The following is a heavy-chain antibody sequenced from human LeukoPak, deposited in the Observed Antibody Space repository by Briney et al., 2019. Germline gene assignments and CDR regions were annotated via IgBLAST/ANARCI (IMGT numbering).Heavy chain of an antibody. CDR3: ASAPWGDFWSGYYRRYYYGMDV. CDR2: INHSGST. Sequence: SETLSLTCAVYGGSFSGYCWSWIRQPPGKGLEWIGEINHSGSTNYNPSLKSRVTISVDTSKNQFSLKLSSVTAADTAVYYCASAPWGDFWSGYYRRYYYGMDVWGQGTTVTVSS. D-gene: IGHD3-3*01. V-gene: IGHV4-34*01. CDR1: GGSFSGYC. J-gene: IGHJ6*02.